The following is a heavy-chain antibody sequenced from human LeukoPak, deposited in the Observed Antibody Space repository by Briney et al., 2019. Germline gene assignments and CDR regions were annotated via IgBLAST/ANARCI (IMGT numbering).Heavy chain of an antibody. D-gene: IGHD2-15*01. CDR1: GFTFSSYA. CDR2: MGDSGGAT. V-gene: IGHV3-23*01. CDR3: AKRSCSGGSCNFDY. Sequence: GRSLRLSCAASGFTFSSYAMGRVRPATGEGLESVSAMGDSGGATNSAASVKGRFTISRDNSKNPLYLQMNSLRAEDKAVYYCAKRSCSGGSCNFDYWGQGTLVTVSS. J-gene: IGHJ4*02.